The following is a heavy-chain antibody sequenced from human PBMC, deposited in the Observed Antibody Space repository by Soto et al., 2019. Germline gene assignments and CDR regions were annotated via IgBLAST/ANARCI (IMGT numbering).Heavy chain of an antibody. D-gene: IGHD1-1*01. CDR2: IYHSGNN. Sequence: PSETLSLTCAVSGDSIINDYYWGWIRQSPGKGLEWIGNIYHSGNNYYNPSLRSRVTISIDTSKNQFSLYLWSVTAADTAVYYCARGGEEYNFHGFDVWRQGATVTVSS. CDR3: ARGGEEYNFHGFDV. CDR1: GDSIINDYY. J-gene: IGHJ6*02. V-gene: IGHV4-38-2*01.